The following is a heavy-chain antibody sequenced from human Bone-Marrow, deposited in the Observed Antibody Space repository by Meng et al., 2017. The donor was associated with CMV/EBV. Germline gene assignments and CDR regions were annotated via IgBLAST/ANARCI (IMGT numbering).Heavy chain of an antibody. Sequence: ESLKISCFVSGGSINMGSHHWAWVRQTPGKGLEWIGSLSYSGRSFYDPSLGRRATISVDTSDNQFFLELTSVSDADTAVYYCARDYIGAAGQGRRFSSMDVPVAIPPRRYGLDVWGQGIRVTVSS. V-gene: IGHV4-39*07. J-gene: IGHJ6*02. CDR2: LSYSGRS. D-gene: IGHD6-13*01. CDR1: GGSINMGSHH. CDR3: ARDYIGAAGQGRRFSSMDVPVAIPPRRYGLDV.